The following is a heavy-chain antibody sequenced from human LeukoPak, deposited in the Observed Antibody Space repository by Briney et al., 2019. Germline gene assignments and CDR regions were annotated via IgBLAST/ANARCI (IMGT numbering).Heavy chain of an antibody. D-gene: IGHD4-17*01. Sequence: PGGSLRLSCAASGFTFSSYGMNWVRQAPGKGLEWVSSISSSSSYIYYADSVKGRFTISRDNAKNSLYLQMNSLRAEDTAVYYCARDAVTDYGDHLSDYWGQGTLVTVSS. J-gene: IGHJ4*02. V-gene: IGHV3-21*01. CDR3: ARDAVTDYGDHLSDY. CDR2: ISSSSSYI. CDR1: GFTFSSYG.